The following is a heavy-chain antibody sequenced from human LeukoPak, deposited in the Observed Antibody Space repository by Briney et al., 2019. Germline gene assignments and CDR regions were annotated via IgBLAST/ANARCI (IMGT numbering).Heavy chain of an antibody. CDR1: GYTLTELS. CDR2: FDPEDGET. V-gene: IGHV1-24*01. CDR3: ATDGDYGDTFDY. D-gene: IGHD4-17*01. Sequence: ASVKVSCKVSGYTLTELSMHWVRQAPGKGLEWMGGFDPEDGETIYAQKFQGRVTMTEDTSTDTAYMELSSLRSEDTAVYYCATDGDYGDTFDYWGQGTLVTVSS. J-gene: IGHJ4*02.